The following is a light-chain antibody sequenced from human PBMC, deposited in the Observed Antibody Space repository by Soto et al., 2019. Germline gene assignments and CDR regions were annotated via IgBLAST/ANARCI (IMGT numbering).Light chain of an antibody. CDR3: SSYPSSETHVL. J-gene: IGLJ2*01. CDR2: DVS. V-gene: IGLV2-14*03. Sequence: QSALTQPASVSGSPGQSITISCTGTSSDVGYYNSVSWYQRHPGKVPKLIIYDVSSRPSGVSNRFSGFKFGNTASLTISGLQAEDEADYYCSSYPSSETHVLFGGGTKLTVL. CDR1: SSDVGYYNS.